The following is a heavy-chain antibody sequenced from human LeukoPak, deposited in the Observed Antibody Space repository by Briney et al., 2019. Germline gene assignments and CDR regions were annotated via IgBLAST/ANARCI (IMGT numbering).Heavy chain of an antibody. V-gene: IGHV3-23*01. CDR3: AKHPRGTSRPTYYYYYAMDV. Sequence: PGGSLRLSCAASEFIFSSFAMSWVRQAPGKGLEWVSSISGNGGSTYYADSVKGRFTISRDNSKNTLYLQIDSLRAEDTAVYYCAKHPRGTSRPTYYYYYAMDVWGQGTTVTVSS. CDR1: EFIFSSFA. J-gene: IGHJ6*02. D-gene: IGHD2-15*01. CDR2: ISGNGGST.